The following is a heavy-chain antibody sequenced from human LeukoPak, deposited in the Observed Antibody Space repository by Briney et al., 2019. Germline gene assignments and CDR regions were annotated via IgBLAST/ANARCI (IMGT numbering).Heavy chain of an antibody. Sequence: SETLSLTCTVSGYSISSGYYWGWIRQPPGKGLQWIGSFYHSGNTYYNPSLKSRVTISVDTSKDQFSLKVNSVTAADTALYYCARQTRDGYNFDSWGQGTLVTV. CDR3: ARQTRDGYNFDS. J-gene: IGHJ5*01. D-gene: IGHD5-24*01. CDR1: GYSISSGYY. CDR2: FYHSGNT. V-gene: IGHV4-38-2*02.